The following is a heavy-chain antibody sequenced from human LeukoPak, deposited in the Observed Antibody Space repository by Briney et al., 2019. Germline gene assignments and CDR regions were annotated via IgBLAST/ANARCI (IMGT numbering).Heavy chain of an antibody. CDR3: ARHGNGRKYFDPLDY. CDR1: GFSFNEYA. J-gene: IGHJ4*02. Sequence: PGRSPRLSCAAAGFSFNEYAMHWVRQAPGKGLEWVAVIWRDGSNKYYADSVKGRFTVTRDNPKNTLNLQMDSLRVEDTGVYYCARHGNGRKYFDPLDYWGQGTLVTVSS. CDR2: IWRDGSNK. V-gene: IGHV3-33*08. D-gene: IGHD1-26*01.